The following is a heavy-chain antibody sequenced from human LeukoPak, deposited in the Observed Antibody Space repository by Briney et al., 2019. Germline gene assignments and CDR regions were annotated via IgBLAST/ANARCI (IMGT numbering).Heavy chain of an antibody. D-gene: IGHD3-3*01. CDR2: ISAYNGNT. V-gene: IGHV1-18*01. CDR1: GYTFTSYD. J-gene: IGHJ5*02. CDR3: ARVKVLRFLEWLKFFKEWFDP. Sequence: GASVRVSCKASGYTFTSYDINWVRQATGQGLEWMGWISAYNGNTNYAQKLQGRVTMTTDTSTSTAYMELRSLRSDDTAVYYCARVKVLRFLEWLKFFKEWFDPWGQGTLVTVSS.